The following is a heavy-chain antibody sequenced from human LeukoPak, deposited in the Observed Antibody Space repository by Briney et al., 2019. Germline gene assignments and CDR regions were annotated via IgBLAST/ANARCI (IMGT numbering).Heavy chain of an antibody. CDR2: ISDDSKYI. V-gene: IGHV3-21*04. J-gene: IGHJ5*02. CDR1: GFTFSSYS. Sequence: GGSLRLSCAASGFTFSSYSMNWVRQAPGKGLEWVSSISDDSKYIYYADSVKGRFSISRDNAKRSLYLQMNSLRAEDTAVYYCAKATKSNWFDPWGQGTLVTVSS. CDR3: AKATKSNWFDP.